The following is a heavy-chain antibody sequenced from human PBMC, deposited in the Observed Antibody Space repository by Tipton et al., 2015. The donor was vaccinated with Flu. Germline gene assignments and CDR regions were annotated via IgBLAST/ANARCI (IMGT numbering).Heavy chain of an antibody. J-gene: IGHJ6*03. V-gene: IGHV4-34*01. Sequence: GLVKPSETLSLTCAVFGGSFSGYNWNWIRQAPGQGLEWIGEINHSGGTNYNPSLKSRVIISLDMSKNHFSLKLSSVTAADTAVYYCARAQHYDSNVYYYYYMDVWGKGTTVTVSS. CDR2: INHSGGT. D-gene: IGHD3-22*01. CDR1: GGSFSGYN. CDR3: ARAQHYDSNVYYYYYMDV.